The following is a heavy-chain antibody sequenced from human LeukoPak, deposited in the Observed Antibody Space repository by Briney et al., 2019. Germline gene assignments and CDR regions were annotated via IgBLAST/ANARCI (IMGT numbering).Heavy chain of an antibody. Sequence: PGGSLRLSCAASGITFSNYWMHWVRQAPGKGLVWVSRINGDGSTTTYADSVKGQFTISRDNAKNTLYLQMNSLRVEDTAVYYCARDSFTSPDYWGQGTLVTVSS. J-gene: IGHJ4*02. CDR1: GITFSNYW. D-gene: IGHD2-2*01. V-gene: IGHV3-74*01. CDR3: ARDSFTSPDY. CDR2: INGDGSTT.